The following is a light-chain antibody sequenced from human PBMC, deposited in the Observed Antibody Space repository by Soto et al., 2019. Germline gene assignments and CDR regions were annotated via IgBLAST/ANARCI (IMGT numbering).Light chain of an antibody. V-gene: IGKV2-28*01. J-gene: IGKJ4*01. CDR3: MQALQTPLT. CDR2: LGS. CDR1: QSLLHSNGYNY. Sequence: DIVMTQSPLSLPVTPGEPASISCRSSQSLLHSNGYNYFDWYLQKPGQSPQLLIYLGSNRASGVPDRCSGSGSGTDFTLKISRVEAEDVGVYYCMQALQTPLTFGGGTKVEIK.